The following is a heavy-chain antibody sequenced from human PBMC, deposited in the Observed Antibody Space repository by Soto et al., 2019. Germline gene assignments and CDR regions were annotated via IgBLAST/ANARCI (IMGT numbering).Heavy chain of an antibody. V-gene: IGHV3-30-3*01. Sequence: GGSLRLSCAASEFIFSSHAMHWVRQAPGKGLEWVAVISYDGSKKYYADSVRGRFTISRDNPKNTLYLQMNSLRDEDTAVYYCARGSVASLTYYYGMDVWGQGTTVTVSS. J-gene: IGHJ6*02. CDR3: ARGSVASLTYYYGMDV. CDR2: ISYDGSKK. CDR1: EFIFSSHA. D-gene: IGHD5-12*01.